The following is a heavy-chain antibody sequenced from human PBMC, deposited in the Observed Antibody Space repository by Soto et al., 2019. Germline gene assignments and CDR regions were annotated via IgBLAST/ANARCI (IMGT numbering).Heavy chain of an antibody. CDR1: GYSFTSYW. V-gene: IGHV5-10-1*01. J-gene: IGHJ4*02. CDR3: AKDRRELLGY. Sequence: GESLKISCKGSGYSFTSYWISWVRQMPGKGLEWMGRIDPSDSYTNYSPSFQGHVTISADNSKNTLYLQMNSLRAEDTAVYYCAKDRRELLGYWGQGTLVTVSS. CDR2: IDPSDSYT. D-gene: IGHD1-26*01.